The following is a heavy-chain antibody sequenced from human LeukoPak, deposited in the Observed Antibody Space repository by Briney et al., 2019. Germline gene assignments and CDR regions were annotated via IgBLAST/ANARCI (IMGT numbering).Heavy chain of an antibody. V-gene: IGHV7-4-1*02. CDR3: AREKEYSGYGIDY. J-gene: IGHJ4*02. CDR2: INTNTGNP. CDR1: GYTFTTYV. Sequence: ASVKVSCKAAGYTFTTYVMNWVRQAPGQGLEWMGWINTNTGNPMYAQGFTGRFVFSLDTSVSTAYLQISGLKAEDTAVYYCAREKEYSGYGIDYWGQGTLVTVSS. D-gene: IGHD5-12*01.